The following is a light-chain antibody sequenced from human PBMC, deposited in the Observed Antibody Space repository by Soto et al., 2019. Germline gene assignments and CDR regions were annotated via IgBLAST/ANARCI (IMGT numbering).Light chain of an antibody. J-gene: IGKJ5*01. Sequence: EIVLTQSPGTLSFSPGERATLSCRASQSVSSSSLAWNQQKPGQAPRLLIYSTSSRATGIPDRFSGSGSGTDFTLTISRLEPEDFAVYYCQQYGSSSITFGQGTRLEIK. CDR2: STS. V-gene: IGKV3-20*01. CDR1: QSVSSSS. CDR3: QQYGSSSIT.